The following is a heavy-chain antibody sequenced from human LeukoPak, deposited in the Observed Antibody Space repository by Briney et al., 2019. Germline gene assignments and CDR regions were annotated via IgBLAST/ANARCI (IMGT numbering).Heavy chain of an antibody. CDR1: GGSISSGGYY. J-gene: IGHJ6*03. D-gene: IGHD3-9*01. Sequence: PSQTLSLTCTVSGGSISSGGYYWIWIRQHPGKGLEWIGYIYYSGSTYYNPSLKSRVTTSVDTSKNQFALKLISVTAADTAVYYCARGIIGKQDYDILTGYLYYYYYYMDVWGKGTTVTVSS. V-gene: IGHV4-31*03. CDR2: IYYSGST. CDR3: ARGIIGKQDYDILTGYLYYYYYYMDV.